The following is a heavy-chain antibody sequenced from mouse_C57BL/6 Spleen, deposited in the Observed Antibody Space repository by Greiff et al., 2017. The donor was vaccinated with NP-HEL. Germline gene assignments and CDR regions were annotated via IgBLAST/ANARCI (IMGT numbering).Heavy chain of an antibody. J-gene: IGHJ1*03. Sequence: VQLQQSGPELVKPGASVKISCKASGYTFTDYYMNRVKQSHGKSLEWIGDINPNNGGTSYNQKFKGKATLTVDKSSSTAYMELRSLTSEDSAVYYCASNFYWYFDVWGTGTTVTVSS. CDR1: GYTFTDYY. CDR2: INPNNGGT. V-gene: IGHV1-26*01. D-gene: IGHD1-3*01. CDR3: ASNFYWYFDV.